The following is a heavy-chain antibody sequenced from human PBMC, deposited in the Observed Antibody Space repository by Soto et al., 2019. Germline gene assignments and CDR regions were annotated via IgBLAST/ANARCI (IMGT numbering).Heavy chain of an antibody. D-gene: IGHD6-13*01. CDR3: ATAYSSSWYSFQH. J-gene: IGHJ1*01. CDR1: GYTLTELS. Sequence: ASVKVSCKVSGYTLTELSIHWVRQAPGKGLEWMGGFDPEDGETIYAQKFQGRVTMTEDTSTDTAYMELSSLRSEDTAVYYCATAYSSSWYSFQHWGQGTLVTVSS. V-gene: IGHV1-24*01. CDR2: FDPEDGET.